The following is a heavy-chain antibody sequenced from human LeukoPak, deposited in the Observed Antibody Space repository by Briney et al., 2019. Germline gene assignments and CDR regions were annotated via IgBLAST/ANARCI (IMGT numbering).Heavy chain of an antibody. CDR3: ARVGDWNDLVY. D-gene: IGHD1-1*01. V-gene: IGHV4-59*01. CDR1: GGSISSYY. Sequence: SETLSLTCTVSGGSISSYYWSWIRQPPGKGLEWIGYIYYTVTSNYNPSLKSRVTISVDTSKNQFSLKLSSVTAADTAVYYCARVGDWNDLVYWGQGTLVTVSS. J-gene: IGHJ4*02. CDR2: IYYTVTS.